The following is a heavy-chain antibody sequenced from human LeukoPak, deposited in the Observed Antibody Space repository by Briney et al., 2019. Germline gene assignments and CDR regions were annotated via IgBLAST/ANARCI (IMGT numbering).Heavy chain of an antibody. D-gene: IGHD3-10*01. CDR3: ARDTRITMVRGLLDY. J-gene: IGHJ4*02. V-gene: IGHV1-46*01. CDR1: GYTFTSYY. CDR2: INPSGGST. Sequence: GASVKVSCKASGYTFTSYYMHWVRQAPGQGLKWMGIINPSGGSTSYAQKFQGRVTMTRDTSTSTVHMELSSLRSEDTAVYYCARDTRITMVRGLLDYWGQGTLVTVSS.